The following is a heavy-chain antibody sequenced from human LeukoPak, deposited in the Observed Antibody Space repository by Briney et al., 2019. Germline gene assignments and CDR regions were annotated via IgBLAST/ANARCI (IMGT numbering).Heavy chain of an antibody. CDR1: GYSFTSYW. D-gene: IGHD2-15*01. J-gene: IGHJ4*02. CDR3: ARQKAGLLNTFDY. V-gene: IGHV5-51*01. Sequence: GESLNISCKGSGYSFTSYWIGWVRQMPGQGLEWMGIIYPGDSDTRYSPSFQGQVTISADKSISTAYLQWSSLKASDTAMYYCARQKAGLLNTFDYWGQGTLVTVSS. CDR2: IYPGDSDT.